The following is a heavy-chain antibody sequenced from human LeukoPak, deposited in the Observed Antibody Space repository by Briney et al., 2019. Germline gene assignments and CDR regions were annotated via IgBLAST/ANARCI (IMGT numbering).Heavy chain of an antibody. CDR1: GFIFSSYG. D-gene: IGHD1-26*01. Sequence: GGSLRLSCAASGFIFSSYGMHWVRQAPGKGLEWVAVIWYDGSNKYYTDSVKGRFTISRDNSKNTLCLQMNSLRAEDTAVYYCAKASNGGSYYGVIIDYWGQGTLVTVSS. CDR3: AKASNGGSYYGVIIDY. V-gene: IGHV3-30*02. CDR2: IWYDGSNK. J-gene: IGHJ4*02.